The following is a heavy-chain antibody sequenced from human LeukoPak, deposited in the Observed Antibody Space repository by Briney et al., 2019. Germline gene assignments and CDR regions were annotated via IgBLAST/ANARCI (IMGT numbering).Heavy chain of an antibody. J-gene: IGHJ6*02. V-gene: IGHV3-53*01. CDR3: ARATVTTDYYYGMDV. CDR2: IYSGGST. Sequence: GGSLRLSCAASGFTVSSNYMSWVRQAPGKGLERVSVIYSGGSTYYADSVKGRFTISRDNSKNTLYLQMNSLRAEDTAVYYCARATVTTDYYYGMDVWGQGTTVTVSS. D-gene: IGHD4-17*01. CDR1: GFTVSSNY.